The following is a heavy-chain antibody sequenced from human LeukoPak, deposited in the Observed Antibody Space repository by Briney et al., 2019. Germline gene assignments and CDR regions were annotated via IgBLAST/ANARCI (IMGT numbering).Heavy chain of an antibody. D-gene: IGHD5-18*01. J-gene: IGHJ4*02. CDR2: IYYSGST. CDR3: ARGTAMVILDY. CDR1: GGSVSSGSYY. V-gene: IGHV4-31*03. Sequence: PSETLSLTCSVSGGSVSSGSYYWSWIRQHPGKGLEWIGYIYYSGSTYYNPSLKSRVTISVDTSKNQFSLKLSSVTAADTAVYYCARGTAMVILDYWGQGTLVTVSS.